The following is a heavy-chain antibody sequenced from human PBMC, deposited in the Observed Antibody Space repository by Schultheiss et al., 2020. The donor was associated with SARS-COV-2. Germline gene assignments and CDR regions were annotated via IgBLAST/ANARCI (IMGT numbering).Heavy chain of an antibody. V-gene: IGHV4-59*01. CDR2: IYYRGNT. J-gene: IGHJ6*02. CDR3: AAYDFWSTYGMDV. CDR1: GGSFSGYY. D-gene: IGHD3-3*01. Sequence: SETLSLTCAVYGGSFSGYYWSWIRQPPGKGLEWIGYIYYRGNTNYNPSLKSRVTISVDTSKTQFSLKLSSVTAADTAVYYCAAYDFWSTYGMDVWGQGTTVTVSS.